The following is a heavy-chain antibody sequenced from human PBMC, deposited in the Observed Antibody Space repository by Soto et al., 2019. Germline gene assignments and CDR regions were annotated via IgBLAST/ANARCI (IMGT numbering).Heavy chain of an antibody. CDR1: GGSISSGDYY. Sequence: SETLSLTCTVSGGSISSGDYYWSWIRQPPGKGLEWIGYIYYSGSTYYNPSLKSRVTISVDTPKNQFSLKLMSVTAADTAVYYCGRLEGLATISCYFDYWGQGALVTVS. V-gene: IGHV4-30-4*01. D-gene: IGHD3-9*01. CDR3: GRLEGLATISCYFDY. CDR2: IYYSGST. J-gene: IGHJ4*02.